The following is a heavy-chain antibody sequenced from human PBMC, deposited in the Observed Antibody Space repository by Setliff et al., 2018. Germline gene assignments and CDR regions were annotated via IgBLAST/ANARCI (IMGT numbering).Heavy chain of an antibody. J-gene: IGHJ6*03. Sequence: PGGSLRLSCAASGLTFSHAWMTWVRQSPGKGLEWVGRIRSRNDGGTTDYAAPVKGRFTFSRDDSKNTLYLQMNNLKTEDTATYYCTSAKLERRTGHNYYMDVWGKGTTVTVSS. D-gene: IGHD1-1*01. V-gene: IGHV3-15*01. CDR2: IRSRNDGGTT. CDR3: TSAKLERRTGHNYYMDV. CDR1: GLTFSHAW.